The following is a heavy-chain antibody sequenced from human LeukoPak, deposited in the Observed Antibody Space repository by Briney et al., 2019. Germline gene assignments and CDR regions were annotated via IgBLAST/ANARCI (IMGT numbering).Heavy chain of an antibody. D-gene: IGHD1-26*01. J-gene: IGHJ4*02. Sequence: GGSLRLSCAASGFTFSSYSMNWVRQAPGKGLEWVSSISSSSSYIYYADSVKGRFTISRDNAKNSLYLQMNSLRAEDTAVYYCAKNPFTSYTGYFDYWGQGTLVTVSS. CDR2: ISSSSSYI. CDR3: AKNPFTSYTGYFDY. V-gene: IGHV3-21*04. CDR1: GFTFSSYS.